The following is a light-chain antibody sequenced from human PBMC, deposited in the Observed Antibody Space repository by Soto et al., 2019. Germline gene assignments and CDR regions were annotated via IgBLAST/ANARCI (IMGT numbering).Light chain of an antibody. CDR3: AVWDGSLNVVV. Sequence: QSALTQPPSASGTPGQRVTISCSGSTSNIGTNPVNWYQHLPGTAPKLLIYTNTQRPSGVPDRFSGSKSGTSASLAVSGLQSEDEGDYDCAVWDGSLNVVVFGGGTKLTVL. J-gene: IGLJ2*01. CDR1: TSNIGTNP. CDR2: TNT. V-gene: IGLV1-44*01.